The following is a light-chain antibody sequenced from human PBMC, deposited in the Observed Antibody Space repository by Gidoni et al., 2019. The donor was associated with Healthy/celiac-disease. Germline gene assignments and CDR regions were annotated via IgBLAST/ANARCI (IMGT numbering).Light chain of an antibody. Sequence: IVLTQSPATLSLSPGERATLSCRASQSVSSYFAWYQQKPGQAPRLRIYDASNRATGIPARFSGSGSGTDFTLTISSLEPEDFAVYYCQQLLTFGGGTKVEIK. CDR1: QSVSSY. CDR3: QQLLT. V-gene: IGKV3-11*01. J-gene: IGKJ4*01. CDR2: DAS.